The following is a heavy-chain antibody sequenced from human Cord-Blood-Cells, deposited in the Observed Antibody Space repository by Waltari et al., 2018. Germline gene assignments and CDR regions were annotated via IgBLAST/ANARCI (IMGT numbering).Heavy chain of an antibody. CDR2: INHSGST. CDR3: ARSSSSDAFDI. CDR1: GGSFSGYY. V-gene: IGHV4-34*01. J-gene: IGHJ3*02. Sequence: QVQLQQWGAGLLKPSETLSLTCAVYGGSFSGYYWSWIRQPPGKGLEWIGEINHSGSTNYNPSLKSRVTRSVDTSKNQFSLKLSSVTAADTAVYYCARSSSSDAFDIWGQGTMVTVSS. D-gene: IGHD6-13*01.